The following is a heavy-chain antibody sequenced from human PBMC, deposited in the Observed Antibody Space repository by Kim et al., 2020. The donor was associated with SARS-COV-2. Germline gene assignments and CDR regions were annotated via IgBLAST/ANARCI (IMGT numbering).Heavy chain of an antibody. Sequence: AEPVKGRFPTSRDSAKNTLYLRMDSLRAEDTDVYYCARGGCTATSCLDSWGQGTLVTASS. CDR3: ARGGCTATSCLDS. D-gene: IGHD2-2*01. J-gene: IGHJ4*02. V-gene: IGHV3-74*01.